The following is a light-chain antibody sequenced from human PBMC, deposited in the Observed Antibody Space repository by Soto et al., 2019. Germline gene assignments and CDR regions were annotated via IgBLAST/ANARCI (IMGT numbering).Light chain of an antibody. CDR1: QSVSSTY. CDR3: QQYASSPT. J-gene: IGKJ4*01. Sequence: EIVLTQSPGTLSLSPGERATLSCRASQSVSSTYLAWYQQKPGQAPRLLISDASTRATGIPDRFSGSGSGTDFTLTITRLEPEDSAVYYCQQYASSPTFGGGTKVDIK. V-gene: IGKV3-20*01. CDR2: DAS.